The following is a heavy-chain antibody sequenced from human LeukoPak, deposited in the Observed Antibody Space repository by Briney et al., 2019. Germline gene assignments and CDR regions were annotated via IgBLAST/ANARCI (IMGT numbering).Heavy chain of an antibody. Sequence: PGGSLRLSCAASGFAFNTYVMSWVRQAPGKGLEWVSGIIGSGSSTFYADSVKGRVTISRDNSKNTLYLQMNSLRAEDTAVYYCARGPNFDYWGQGTLVTVSS. V-gene: IGHV3-23*01. CDR3: ARGPNFDY. J-gene: IGHJ4*02. CDR2: IIGSGSST. CDR1: GFAFNTYV. D-gene: IGHD3-10*01.